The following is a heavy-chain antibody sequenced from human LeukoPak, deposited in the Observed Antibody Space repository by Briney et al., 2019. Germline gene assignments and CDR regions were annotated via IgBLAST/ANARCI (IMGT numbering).Heavy chain of an antibody. CDR1: GFTFSTYD. CDR2: IDTAGDT. CDR3: ARVLTVRSGGYDAFDI. D-gene: IGHD6-25*01. Sequence: GGSLRLSCAASGFTFSTYDMHWVRQATGKGLEWVPAIDTAGDTYYPGSVKGRFTISRENAKNSLYLQMNSLRAGDTAVYYCARVLTVRSGGYDAFDIWGQGTMVTVSS. J-gene: IGHJ3*02. V-gene: IGHV3-13*01.